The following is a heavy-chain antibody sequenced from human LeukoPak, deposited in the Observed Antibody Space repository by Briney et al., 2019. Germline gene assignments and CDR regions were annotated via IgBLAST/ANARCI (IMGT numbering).Heavy chain of an antibody. CDR3: AKEPVVVIKIGGAFDI. Sequence: GGSLRLSCAASGFTFSSYAMSWVRQAPGKGLEWVSAISGSGGSTYYADSVKGRFTISRDNSKNTLYLQMNSLRAEDTAVYYCAKEPVVVIKIGGAFDIWGQGTMVTVSS. V-gene: IGHV3-23*01. CDR2: ISGSGGST. D-gene: IGHD3-22*01. J-gene: IGHJ3*02. CDR1: GFTFSSYA.